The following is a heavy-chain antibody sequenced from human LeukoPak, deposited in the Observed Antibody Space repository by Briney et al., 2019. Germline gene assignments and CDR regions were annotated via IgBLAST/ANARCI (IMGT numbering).Heavy chain of an antibody. V-gene: IGHV7-4-1*02. D-gene: IGHD4-17*01. Sequence: GASVKVSCKASGYTFSSYAMNWVRQAPGQGLEWMGWINTNTGNPTYAQGFTGRFVFSLDTSVSTAYLQISSLQAEDTPVYYCARSNNDGDYLGVGFDYWGRGTLVTVSS. CDR3: ARSNNDGDYLGVGFDY. CDR1: GYTFSSYA. CDR2: INTNTGNP. J-gene: IGHJ4*02.